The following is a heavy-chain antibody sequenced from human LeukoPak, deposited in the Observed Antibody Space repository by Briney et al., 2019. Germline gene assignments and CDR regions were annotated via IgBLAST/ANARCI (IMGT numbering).Heavy chain of an antibody. Sequence: SETLSLTCAVYGGSFSGYYWSWIRQPPGKGLEWIGEINHSGSTNYNPSLKSRVTISVDTSKNQFSLKVTSVTAADTAIYYCAEHLSLNYASGTGWTWGQGTLVAVSS. J-gene: IGHJ5*02. CDR2: INHSGST. CDR1: GGSFSGYY. CDR3: AEHLSLNYASGTGWT. D-gene: IGHD3-10*01. V-gene: IGHV4-34*01.